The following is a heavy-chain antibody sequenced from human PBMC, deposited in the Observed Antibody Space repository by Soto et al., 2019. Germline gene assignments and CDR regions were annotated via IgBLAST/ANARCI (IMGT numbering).Heavy chain of an antibody. D-gene: IGHD3-3*01. J-gene: IGHJ4*02. CDR2: INHSGST. V-gene: IGHV4-34*01. Sequence: QVHLQQWGAGLLNPSETLSLTCAVYGGSFTGYYWSWIRQPPGKGLELIGEINHSGSTNYNPSLKSRVTTALDTSKHQFSLKLNSVTAADTSVYYCASTFRFVTIFGLVKPNSFDYWGQGILVSVSS. CDR3: ASTFRFVTIFGLVKPNSFDY. CDR1: GGSFTGYY.